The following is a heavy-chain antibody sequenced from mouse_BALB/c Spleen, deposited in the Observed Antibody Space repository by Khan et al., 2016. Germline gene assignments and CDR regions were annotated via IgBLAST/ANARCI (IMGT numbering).Heavy chain of an antibody. V-gene: IGHV1-77*01. J-gene: IGHJ4*01. Sequence: QVQLKESGTELPRPGASVKLSCKASGYTFTDYYLHWVKQRTGQGLEWIGEIFPGSGSTYYNDKFKGKASLTADTSSSTAYMQLSSLTSEDSAVYFCARSYYGYFAMDYWGHGASVTVSS. CDR2: IFPGSGST. CDR3: ARSYYGYFAMDY. D-gene: IGHD1-2*01. CDR1: GYTFTDYY.